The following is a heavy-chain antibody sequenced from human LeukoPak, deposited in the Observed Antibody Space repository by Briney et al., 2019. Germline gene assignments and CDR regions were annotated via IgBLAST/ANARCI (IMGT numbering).Heavy chain of an antibody. V-gene: IGHV4-30-4*01. Sequence: SETLSLTCTVSGGSISSYYWSWIRQPPGKGLEWIGYIYYSGSTYYNPSLKSRVTISVDTSKNQFSLKLSSVTAADTAVYYCARAPKIGYCSSTSCYSVYNWFDPWGQGTLVTVSS. CDR1: GGSISSYY. CDR3: ARAPKIGYCSSTSCYSVYNWFDP. D-gene: IGHD2-2*01. CDR2: IYYSGST. J-gene: IGHJ5*02.